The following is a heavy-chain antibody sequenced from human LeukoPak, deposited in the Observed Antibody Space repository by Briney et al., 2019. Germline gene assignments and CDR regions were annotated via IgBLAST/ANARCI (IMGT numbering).Heavy chain of an antibody. J-gene: IGHJ5*02. V-gene: IGHV3-53*01. Sequence: ETLSLTCTVSGGSISSSNYCWGWVRQAPGKGLEWVSVFYVGGATYYAGSVKGRFTISRDDSKDTAFLHMDSLKTEDTALYYCTRDRGTYNWFDPWGQGTLVTVSS. CDR2: FYVGGAT. CDR3: TRDRGTYNWFDP. CDR1: GGSISSSNYC. D-gene: IGHD5-24*01.